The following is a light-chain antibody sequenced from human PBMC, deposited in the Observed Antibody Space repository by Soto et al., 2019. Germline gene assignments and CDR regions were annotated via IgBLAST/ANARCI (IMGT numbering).Light chain of an antibody. Sequence: EIVLTQSPAILSLSPGERATLSCRASQSVTNSLAWYQQKPGQAPRLLIYHASNRATGVPARFSGSGSGTDLTLTISSLEPADFAVYYCQQRRTFGQGTKVEIK. CDR2: HAS. CDR3: QQRRT. J-gene: IGKJ1*01. V-gene: IGKV3-11*01. CDR1: QSVTNS.